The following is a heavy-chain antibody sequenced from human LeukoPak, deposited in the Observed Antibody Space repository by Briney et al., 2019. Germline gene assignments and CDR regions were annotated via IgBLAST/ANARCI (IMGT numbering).Heavy chain of an antibody. CDR2: LDSGGST. CDR1: GFTVSSNY. Sequence: GGSLRLSCAASGFTVSSNYMNWVRQAPGKGPEWVSVLDSGGSTYYADSVKGRFTISRDNSKNTLYLQMNSLRAEDTAVYYCARESRRGDYFDYWGQGTLVTVSS. CDR3: ARESRRGDYFDY. V-gene: IGHV3-66*01. J-gene: IGHJ4*02.